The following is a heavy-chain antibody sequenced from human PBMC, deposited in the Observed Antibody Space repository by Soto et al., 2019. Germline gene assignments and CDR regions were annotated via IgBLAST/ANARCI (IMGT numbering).Heavy chain of an antibody. CDR1: GGTFGTHA. J-gene: IGHJ3*02. V-gene: IGHV1-69*11. Sequence: QVQLVQSGAEVKKPGSSVKVSCKASGGTFGTHAISWVRQAPGQGLQWVGGIIPVHGTTNYAQSFNGRVTINADDSMTNANSEITNMRFADTAAYSCARDRSAIATMTGDLDIWGQGTTVTVSS. CDR2: IIPVHGTT. CDR3: ARDRSAIATMTGDLDI. D-gene: IGHD2-21*01.